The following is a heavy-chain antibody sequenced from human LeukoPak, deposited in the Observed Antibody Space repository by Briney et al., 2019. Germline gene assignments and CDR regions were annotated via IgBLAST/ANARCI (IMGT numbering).Heavy chain of an antibody. CDR2: ISSSSSPI. Sequence: GGSLRLSCAASGFTFSSYSMNWVRQAPGKGLEWVSYISSSSSPIYYADSVKGRFTISRDNAKNSLYLQMNSLSAEDTAVYYCARDRDFDYWGQGTLVTVSS. CDR3: ARDRDFDY. J-gene: IGHJ4*02. CDR1: GFTFSSYS. V-gene: IGHV3-21*05.